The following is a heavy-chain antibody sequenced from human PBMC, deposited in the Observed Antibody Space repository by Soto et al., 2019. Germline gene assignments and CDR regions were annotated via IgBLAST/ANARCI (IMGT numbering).Heavy chain of an antibody. Sequence: QVHLKAAGPGVVKPSETLSLNCTASGGSVSDTGYYWAWIRQSPGKGLEWLGSIYVSGSTYFNPSLKSRITMSIDASKSQFSLHLSSVTATDTALYCCVRQRPPVLRRQLESFDVWGQGTLVTVSS. D-gene: IGHD1-1*01. CDR3: VRQRPPVLRRQLESFDV. J-gene: IGHJ3*01. CDR1: GGSVSDTGYY. CDR2: IYVSGST. V-gene: IGHV4-39*01.